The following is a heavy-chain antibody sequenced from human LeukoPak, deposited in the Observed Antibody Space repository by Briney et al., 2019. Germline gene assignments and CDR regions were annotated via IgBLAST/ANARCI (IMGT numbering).Heavy chain of an antibody. CDR1: GYSISSGYY. J-gene: IGHJ4*02. V-gene: IGHV4-38-2*02. Sequence: SETLSLTCTVSGYSISSGYYWGWIRQPPGKGLEWIGSINHSRSTYYNPSLKSRGTISVDTSKNPFSLKLSSVTAADTAVYYCAREVEATPYYFDYWRQGSLLTVSS. CDR3: AREVEATPYYFDY. CDR2: INHSRST. D-gene: IGHD1-26*01.